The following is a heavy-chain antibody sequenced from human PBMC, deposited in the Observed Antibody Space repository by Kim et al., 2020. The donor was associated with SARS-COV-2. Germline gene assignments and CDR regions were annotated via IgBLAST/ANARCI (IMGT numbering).Heavy chain of an antibody. D-gene: IGHD6-13*01. J-gene: IGHJ3*02. CDR3: AAPPFIAAAGRPNAFDI. Sequence: VKGRLTISRDNAKNSLYLPMNSLRDEDTAVYYCAAPPFIAAAGRPNAFDIWGQGTMVTVSS. V-gene: IGHV3-48*02.